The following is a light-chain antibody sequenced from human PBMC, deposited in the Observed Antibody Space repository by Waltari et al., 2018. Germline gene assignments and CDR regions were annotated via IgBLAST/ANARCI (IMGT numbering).Light chain of an antibody. CDR1: SSDVGAYNY. Sequence: QSALTQPASVSGSPGQSITISCTGTSSDVGAYNYVSWYRQHPGTAPKLLIFDVSHRPSGVSNRFAGSKSGNTASLTISGLQAEDEADYYCSSYSRSAFLFGGGTKLTVL. CDR2: DVS. J-gene: IGLJ2*01. V-gene: IGLV2-14*03. CDR3: SSYSRSAFL.